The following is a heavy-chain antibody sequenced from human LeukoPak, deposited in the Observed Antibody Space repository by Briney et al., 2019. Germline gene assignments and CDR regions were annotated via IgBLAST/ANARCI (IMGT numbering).Heavy chain of an antibody. CDR2: IYSGGST. Sequence: PGGSLRLSCAASGVDVKTAYMSWVRQAPGKEPEWVSIIYSGGSTYYADSVKGRFTISRDDAKRTVYLQMNSVRADDTAVYFCARVYSSGWRYFDHWGQGTVVTVSS. J-gene: IGHJ4*02. V-gene: IGHV3-53*01. CDR3: ARVYSSGWRYFDH. CDR1: GVDVKTAY. D-gene: IGHD3-22*01.